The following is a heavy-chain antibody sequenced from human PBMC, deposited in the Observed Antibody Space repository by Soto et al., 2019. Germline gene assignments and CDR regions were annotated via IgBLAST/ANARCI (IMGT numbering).Heavy chain of an antibody. V-gene: IGHV1-46*03. CDR1: GYTFTSYY. CDR3: ARSPLDYSNKDDAFDI. CDR2: INPSGGST. J-gene: IGHJ3*02. Sequence: XVKGSCKASGYTFTSYYMHWVRHAPGQGLEWMGIINPSGGSTSYAQKFQGRVTMTRDTSTSTVYMELSSLRSEATAVYYCARSPLDYSNKDDAFDIWGQGTMVTVSS. D-gene: IGHD4-4*01.